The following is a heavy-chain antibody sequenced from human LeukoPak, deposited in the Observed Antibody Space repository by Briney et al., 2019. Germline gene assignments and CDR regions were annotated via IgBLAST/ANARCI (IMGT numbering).Heavy chain of an antibody. D-gene: IGHD6-13*01. V-gene: IGHV4-34*01. CDR3: ARKSIVTAGRKPYDF. Sequence: SETLSLTCAVYGGSFSGYYWSWIRQPPGKGLEWIGEIDHSGRTNSDASLKSRVTLSVDMSKNQFSLRLSSVTAADTAVYYCARKSIVTAGRKPYDFWDQGTLVTVSP. J-gene: IGHJ4*02. CDR1: GGSFSGYY. CDR2: IDHSGRT.